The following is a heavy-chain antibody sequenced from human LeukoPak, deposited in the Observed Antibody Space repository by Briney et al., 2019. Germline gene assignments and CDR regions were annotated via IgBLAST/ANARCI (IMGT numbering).Heavy chain of an antibody. V-gene: IGHV3-15*01. J-gene: IGHJ6*02. CDR1: GFTFSNAW. CDR2: IKSKTDGGTT. CDR3: TTVAHSGYGEMDV. Sequence: PGGSLRLSCAASGFTFSNAWMSWVRQAPGKGLEWVGRIKSKTDGGTTDYAAPVKGRFTISRDDSKNTPYLQMNSLKTEDTAVYYCTTVAHSGYGEMDVWGQGTTVTVSS. D-gene: IGHD5-12*01.